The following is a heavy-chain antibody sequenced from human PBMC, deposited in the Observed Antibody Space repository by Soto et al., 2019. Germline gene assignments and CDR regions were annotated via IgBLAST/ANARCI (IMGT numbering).Heavy chain of an antibody. CDR1: GYSINSGYF. J-gene: IGHJ4*02. CDR2: IYHSGTT. CDR3: ARDPHYYHNPAFIEF. Sequence: PETLPLTWAVSGYSINSGYFWGWIRQPPGKRLEWIGSIYHSGTTYYNPSLRSRVTISVDTSKNHFSLELSSVTAADTAVYFCARDPHYYHNPAFIEFWGQRSLVIVSS. D-gene: IGHD3-10*01. V-gene: IGHV4-38-2*02.